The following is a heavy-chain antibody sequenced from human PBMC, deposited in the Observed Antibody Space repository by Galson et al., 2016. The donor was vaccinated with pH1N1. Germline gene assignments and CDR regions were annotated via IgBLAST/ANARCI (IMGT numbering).Heavy chain of an antibody. D-gene: IGHD1-26*01. CDR1: GDSVSSNSAA. J-gene: IGHJ4*02. CDR2: TYYRSKWFY. Sequence: CAISGDSVSSNSAAWNWIRQSPSRGLEWLGRTYYRSKWFYNYAVSVQGRITINPDTSKNQFSLQLNSVTPEDTAVYYCARHSPGSAVGAFDCWGQGTLVTVSS. V-gene: IGHV6-1*01. CDR3: ARHSPGSAVGAFDC.